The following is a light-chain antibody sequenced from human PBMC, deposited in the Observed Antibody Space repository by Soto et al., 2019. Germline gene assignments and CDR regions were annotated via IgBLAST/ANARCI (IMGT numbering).Light chain of an antibody. V-gene: IGKV3-20*01. CDR1: QSVSNSY. CDR3: QQYGSSRWT. J-gene: IGKJ1*01. Sequence: EIVLTQSPGTLSLSPGERATLSCRASQSVSNSYLAWYQQKPGQAPRLLIYGTSSRATGIPDRFSGSGSGTAFTLTISRLEPEDFAVYYCQQYGSSRWTFGHGTKVEIK. CDR2: GTS.